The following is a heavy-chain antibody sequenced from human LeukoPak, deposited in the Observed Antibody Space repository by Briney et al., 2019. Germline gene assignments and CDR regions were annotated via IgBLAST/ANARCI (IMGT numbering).Heavy chain of an antibody. Sequence: PSETLSLTCTVSGGSTSSYYWSWIRQPPGKGLEWIGYIYYSGSTNYNPSLKSRVTISVDTSKNQFSLKLSSVTAADTAVYYCAGGVSAPLDYWGQGTLVTVSS. CDR2: IYYSGST. CDR1: GGSTSSYY. J-gene: IGHJ4*02. D-gene: IGHD3-16*01. CDR3: AGGVSAPLDY. V-gene: IGHV4-59*01.